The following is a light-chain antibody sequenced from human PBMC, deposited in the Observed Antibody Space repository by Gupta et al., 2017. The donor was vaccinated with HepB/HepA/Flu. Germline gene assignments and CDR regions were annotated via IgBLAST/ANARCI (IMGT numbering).Light chain of an antibody. CDR3: QHYGDSSWT. J-gene: IGKJ1*01. V-gene: IGKV3-20*01. CDR2: GAS. Sequence: EIVLTQSPGTLSLSPGERATLSCRASQSVNYNYLAWYQQKPGQAPRLLIIGASRRATVIPDWFSGSGSATDFIPTISRLEAEYSALYHYQHYGDSSWTFGQGTRVEIK. CDR1: QSVNYNY.